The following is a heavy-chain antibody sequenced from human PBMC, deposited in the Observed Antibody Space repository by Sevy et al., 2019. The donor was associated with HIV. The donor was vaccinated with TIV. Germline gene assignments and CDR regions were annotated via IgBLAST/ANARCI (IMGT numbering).Heavy chain of an antibody. CDR2: IFRSGETT. CDR1: GFTFYNYA. CDR3: AAARYDSSGSFDAFDI. V-gene: IGHV3-23*01. D-gene: IGHD3-22*01. J-gene: IGHJ3*02. Sequence: GGSLRLSCAASGFTFYNYAMNWVRQAPGKGLEWVSTIFRSGETTYYADSVKARFTISRDNSKNTLYLQMNSLRTEDTALYYCAAARYDSSGSFDAFDIWGQGTMVTVSS.